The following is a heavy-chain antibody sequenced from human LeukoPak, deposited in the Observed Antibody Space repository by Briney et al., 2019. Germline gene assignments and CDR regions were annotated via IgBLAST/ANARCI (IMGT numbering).Heavy chain of an antibody. D-gene: IGHD3-3*01. J-gene: IGHJ6*02. CDR1: GGSISSYY. CDR2: IYYSGST. CDR3: ARGRLWSGYYPGYYYYGMDV. Sequence: PSETLSLTCTVSGGSISSYYWSWIRQPPEKGLEWIGYIYYSGSTDYNPSLKSRVTISVDTSKNQFSLKLSSVTAADTAVYYCARGRLWSGYYPGYYYYGMDVWGQGTTVTVSS. V-gene: IGHV4-59*12.